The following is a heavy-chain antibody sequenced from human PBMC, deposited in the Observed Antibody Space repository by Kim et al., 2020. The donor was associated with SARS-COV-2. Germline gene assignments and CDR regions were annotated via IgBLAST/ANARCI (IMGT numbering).Heavy chain of an antibody. D-gene: IGHD3-22*01. Sequence: GGSLRLSCAASGFTFSSYAMHWVRQAPGKGLEWVAVISYDGSNKYYADSVKGRFTISRDNSKNTLYLQMNSLRAEDTAVYYCARGAYYDSSGYWGAFDIWGQGTMVTVSS. J-gene: IGHJ3*02. V-gene: IGHV3-30*04. CDR3: ARGAYYDSSGYWGAFDI. CDR1: GFTFSSYA. CDR2: ISYDGSNK.